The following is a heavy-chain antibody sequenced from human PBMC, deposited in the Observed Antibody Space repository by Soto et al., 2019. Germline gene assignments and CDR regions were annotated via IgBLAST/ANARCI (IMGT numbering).Heavy chain of an antibody. D-gene: IGHD6-13*01. CDR2: IYPGDSDT. Sequence: PGESLKISCKGSGYSFISSWIGWVRQMPGKGLEWMGIIYPGDSDTRYSPSFQGQVTISVDKSISTAYLQWRSLKASDTAMYYCARHIGTIIAAAPSARYFAYWGQGTQVTVSS. CDR3: ARHIGTIIAAAPSARYFAY. J-gene: IGHJ4*02. V-gene: IGHV5-51*01. CDR1: GYSFISSW.